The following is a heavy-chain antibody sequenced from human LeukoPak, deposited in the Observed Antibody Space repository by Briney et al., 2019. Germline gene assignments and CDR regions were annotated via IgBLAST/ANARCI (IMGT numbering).Heavy chain of an antibody. CDR1: GGSLSGSSYY. Sequence: SETLSLTCTVSGGSLSGSSYYWGWIRQPPGKGLEWIGSIYYSGSTYYNPSLKSRVTISVDTSKNQFSLKLNSVTATDTAVYYCARDRDSSGYYDYWGQGTLVTVSS. V-gene: IGHV4-39*02. CDR2: IYYSGST. CDR3: ARDRDSSGYYDY. J-gene: IGHJ4*02. D-gene: IGHD3-22*01.